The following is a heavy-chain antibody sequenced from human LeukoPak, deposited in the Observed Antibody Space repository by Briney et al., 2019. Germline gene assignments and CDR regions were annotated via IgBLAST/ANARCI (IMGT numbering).Heavy chain of an antibody. CDR1: GFTLSTNA. CDR2: ISGSGAST. V-gene: IGHV3-23*01. CDR3: AKDGDYYDSSGYLDY. D-gene: IGHD3-22*01. J-gene: IGHJ4*02. Sequence: GGSLRLSCLTSGFTLSTNAMSWVRQAPGKGLEWISGISGSGASTYYADSVKGRFTISRDDSRNTLYLQMNSLRGGDTAVYYCAKDGDYYDSSGYLDYWGQGTLVTVSS.